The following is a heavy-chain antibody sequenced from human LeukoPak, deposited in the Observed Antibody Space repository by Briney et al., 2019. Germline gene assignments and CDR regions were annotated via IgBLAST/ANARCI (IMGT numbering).Heavy chain of an antibody. V-gene: IGHV1-2*02. D-gene: IGHD3-3*01. CDR3: ARDTARITIFGVAKYMAG. Sequence: GASVKVSCKASGYTFTGYYMHWVRQAPGQGLEWMGWINPNSGGTNYAQKFQGRVTLTRDTSIRTAYMELSRLRSDDTAVYYRARDTARITIFGVAKYMAGWGKGTTVTVSS. CDR1: GYTFTGYY. CDR2: INPNSGGT. J-gene: IGHJ6*03.